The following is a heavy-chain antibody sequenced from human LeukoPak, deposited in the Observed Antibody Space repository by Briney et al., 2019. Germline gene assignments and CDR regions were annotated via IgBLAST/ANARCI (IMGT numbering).Heavy chain of an antibody. J-gene: IGHJ3*02. V-gene: IGHV4-39*07. CDR2: IFYNGGP. CDR3: ASYSGIYSAFEI. Sequence: PSETLSLTCTASGDFISNSNYYWGWVRQSPGRGLEWLGNIFYNGGPYYNPSFKSRVAISVDTSKNHFSLTLNAVTAADTAVYYCASYSGIYSAFEIWSQGTLVTVSS. D-gene: IGHD1-26*01. CDR1: GDFISNSNYY.